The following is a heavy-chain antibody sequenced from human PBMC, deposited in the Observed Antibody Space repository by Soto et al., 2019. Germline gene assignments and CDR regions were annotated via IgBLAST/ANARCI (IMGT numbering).Heavy chain of an antibody. CDR2: IYYSGST. CDR1: GGSIATNGYY. Sequence: PSETLSLTCTVSGGSIATNGYYWSWIRQHPGKGLEWIGNIYYSGSTYYNPSLKSRVTISIDTSKNQFSLKLSSVTAADTAVYYCATFDFGRGNWFDAWGQGTLVTVSS. J-gene: IGHJ5*02. D-gene: IGHD3-3*01. CDR3: ATFDFGRGNWFDA. V-gene: IGHV4-31*03.